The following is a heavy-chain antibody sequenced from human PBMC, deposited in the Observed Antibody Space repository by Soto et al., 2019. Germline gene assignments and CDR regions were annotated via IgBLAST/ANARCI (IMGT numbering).Heavy chain of an antibody. CDR2: ISYDGSNK. Sequence: GGSLRLSCAASGFTFSSYGMHWVRQAPGKGLEWVAVISYDGSNKYYADSVKGRFTISRDNSKNTLYLQMNSLRAEDTAVYYCAKGGIAAAGDYYYGMDVWGQGTTVTVSS. D-gene: IGHD6-13*01. CDR1: GFTFSSYG. J-gene: IGHJ6*02. V-gene: IGHV3-30*18. CDR3: AKGGIAAAGDYYYGMDV.